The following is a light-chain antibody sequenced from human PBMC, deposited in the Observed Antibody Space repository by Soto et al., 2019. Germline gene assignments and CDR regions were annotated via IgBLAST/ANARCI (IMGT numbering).Light chain of an antibody. Sequence: EIVLTQSPGTLSLSPGERATLSFRASQSVSNNYLAWYQQTPGQAPRLLIYGASNRATGIPDRFSGSGSGTDFTLTISRLEPEDFAVYYCQQYGSSGTFGQGTKVDI. V-gene: IGKV3-20*01. J-gene: IGKJ1*01. CDR3: QQYGSSGT. CDR2: GAS. CDR1: QSVSNNY.